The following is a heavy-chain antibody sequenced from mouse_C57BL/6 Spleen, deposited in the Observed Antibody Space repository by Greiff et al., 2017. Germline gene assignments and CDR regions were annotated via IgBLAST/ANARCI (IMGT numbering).Heavy chain of an antibody. V-gene: IGHV1-26*01. CDR2: INPNNGGT. J-gene: IGHJ1*03. Sequence: EVQLQQSGPELVKPGASVKISCKASGYTFTDYYMNWVKQSHGKSLEWIGDINPNNGGTSYNQKFKGKATLTVDKSSSTAYMELRSLTSEDSAVYYCARLYGNYWYFEVWGTGTTVTVSS. CDR1: GYTFTDYY. D-gene: IGHD2-10*02. CDR3: ARLYGNYWYFEV.